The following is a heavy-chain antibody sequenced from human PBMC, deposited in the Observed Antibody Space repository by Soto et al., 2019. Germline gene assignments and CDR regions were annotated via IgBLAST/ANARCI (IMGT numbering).Heavy chain of an antibody. D-gene: IGHD6-19*01. J-gene: IGHJ4*02. V-gene: IGHV4-59*01. CDR1: GGSISSYY. Sequence: PSETLSLTCTVSGGSISSYYWSWSRQPPGTGLEWIGFIYFNGSTNYNPSLTRQVPISVDTSKNQHSLTLSAATATATAVYHCAREGVAGDKAFVEYRGQG. CDR2: IYFNGST. CDR3: AREGVAGDKAFVEY.